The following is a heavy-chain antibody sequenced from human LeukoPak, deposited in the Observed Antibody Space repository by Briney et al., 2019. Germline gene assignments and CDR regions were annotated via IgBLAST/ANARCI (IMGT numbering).Heavy chain of an antibody. J-gene: IGHJ4*02. CDR3: TRDGRGYSYGYSGY. CDR1: GFTFGGYA. CDR2: IRSKAYGGTT. D-gene: IGHD5-18*01. V-gene: IGHV3-49*03. Sequence: GSLILSCSASGFTFGGYAMSWFRQAPGEGVEWGGFIRSKAYGGTTEYAASVKGRFTISRDDSKSIAYLQMNSLKTEDTAVYYCTRDGRGYSYGYSGYWGQGTLVTVSS.